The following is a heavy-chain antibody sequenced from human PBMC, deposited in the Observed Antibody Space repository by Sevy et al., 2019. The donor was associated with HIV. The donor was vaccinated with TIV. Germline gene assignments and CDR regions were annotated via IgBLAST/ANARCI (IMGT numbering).Heavy chain of an antibody. Sequence: GGSLRLSCAASGFTFSGSAMHWVRQASGKGLEWVDRIRSKANSYATAYAASVKGRFTISRDDSKNTAYLQMNSLKTEDTAVYYCTRRIAAAGVFDYWGQGTLVTVSS. CDR2: IRSKANSYAT. CDR3: TRRIAAAGVFDY. V-gene: IGHV3-73*01. J-gene: IGHJ4*02. CDR1: GFTFSGSA. D-gene: IGHD6-13*01.